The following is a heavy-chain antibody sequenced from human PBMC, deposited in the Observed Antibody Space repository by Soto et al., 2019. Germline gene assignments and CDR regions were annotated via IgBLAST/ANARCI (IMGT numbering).Heavy chain of an antibody. CDR1: GFTFSSYA. V-gene: IGHV3-23*01. J-gene: IGHJ2*01. Sequence: EVQLLESGGGLVQPGGSLRLSCAASGFTFSSYAMSWVRQAPGKGLEWVSAISGSGGSTYYADYGKGRFNISRDNSKNTLYLQMNSLRAKATAIHYCTKGNVEAAGWGWYFDLWGRGTLVTVS. CDR3: TKGNVEAAGWGWYFDL. D-gene: IGHD6-13*01. CDR2: ISGSGGST.